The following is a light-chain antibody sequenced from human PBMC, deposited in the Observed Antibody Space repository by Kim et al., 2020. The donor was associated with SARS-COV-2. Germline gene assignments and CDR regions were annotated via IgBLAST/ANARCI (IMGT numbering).Light chain of an antibody. Sequence: PGQTARITCSGDALPKQYAYWYQQKPGQAPVLVIYKDNERPSRIPERFSGSSSGTTVTLTISGVQAEDEADYYCQSADSSGTAWVFSGGTQLTV. V-gene: IGLV3-25*03. CDR1: ALPKQY. CDR2: KDN. CDR3: QSADSSGTAWV. J-gene: IGLJ3*02.